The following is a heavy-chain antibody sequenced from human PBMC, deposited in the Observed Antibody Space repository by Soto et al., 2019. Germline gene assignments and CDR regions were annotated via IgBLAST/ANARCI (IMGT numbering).Heavy chain of an antibody. Sequence: PSETLSLTCTVSGGSISSGGYYWSWIRQHPGKGLEWIGYIYYSGSTYYNPSLKSRVTISVDTSKNQFSLKLSSVTAADTAVYYCARAVLRYFDWSKPRVQSNYFDYWGQGTLVTVSS. CDR3: ARAVLRYFDWSKPRVQSNYFDY. V-gene: IGHV4-31*03. J-gene: IGHJ4*02. D-gene: IGHD3-9*01. CDR2: IYYSGST. CDR1: GGSISSGGYY.